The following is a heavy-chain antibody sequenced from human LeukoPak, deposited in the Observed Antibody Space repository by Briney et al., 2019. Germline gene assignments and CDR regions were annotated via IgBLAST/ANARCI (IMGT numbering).Heavy chain of an antibody. D-gene: IGHD1-14*01. CDR2: ISAHNGNT. J-gene: IGHJ4*02. CDR1: GYTFTSYG. CDR3: ARDGVAGGYFDY. Sequence: ASVKVSCKASGYTFTSYGISWVRQAPGQGLEWMGWISAHNGNTNYAQKLQGRVTMTTDTSTGTAYMELRSLRSDDMAVFYCARDGVAGGYFDYWGQGTLVTVSS. V-gene: IGHV1-18*03.